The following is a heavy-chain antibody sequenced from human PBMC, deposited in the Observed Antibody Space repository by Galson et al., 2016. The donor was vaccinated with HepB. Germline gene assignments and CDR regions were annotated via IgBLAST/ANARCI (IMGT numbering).Heavy chain of an antibody. D-gene: IGHD3-22*01. Sequence: QSGAEVKKPGASVKVSCKASGYTFTDYGISWVRQAPGQGLEWMGWISAYNGYTHYAQNLQGRVTMTTDASTTTAYMELRSLRSDDKAVYYCGITHKSYYDTSGYYGCDYWGQGTLVTVSS. V-gene: IGHV1-18*04. CDR2: ISAYNGYT. CDR1: GYTFTDYG. CDR3: GITHKSYYDTSGYYGCDY. J-gene: IGHJ4*02.